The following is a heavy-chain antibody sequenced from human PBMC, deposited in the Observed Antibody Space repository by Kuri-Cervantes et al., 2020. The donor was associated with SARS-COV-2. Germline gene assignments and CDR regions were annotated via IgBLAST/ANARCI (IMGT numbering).Heavy chain of an antibody. Sequence: LTPACTLSTRSITSGGYYWSWFRQHPGKGLEWIVYIYYSGSTYYNPSLKSRVTISVDTSKNQFSLMLSSVTAADTAVYYCASSIVVVPAASREYAFDIWGQGTRVT. CDR1: TRSITSGGYY. V-gene: IGHV4-31*03. D-gene: IGHD2-2*01. CDR2: IYYSGST. CDR3: ASSIVVVPAASREYAFDI. J-gene: IGHJ3*02.